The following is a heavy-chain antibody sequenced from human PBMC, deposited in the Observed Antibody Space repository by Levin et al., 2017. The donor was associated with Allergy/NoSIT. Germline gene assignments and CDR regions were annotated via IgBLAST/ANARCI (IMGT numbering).Heavy chain of an antibody. CDR1: AGSISSDSYY. CDR2: IYSSGNS. V-gene: IGHV4-31*03. CDR3: ARGTSGKVDFSYYFDS. D-gene: IGHD1-26*01. J-gene: IGHJ4*02. Sequence: SCTISAGSISSDSYYWNWIRQQPGQGLDYIGYIYSSGNSYYSPSLRSRVSISIDTSKNLFSLRLNSVTAADTAVYFCARGTSGKVDFSYYFDSWGQGILVTVSS.